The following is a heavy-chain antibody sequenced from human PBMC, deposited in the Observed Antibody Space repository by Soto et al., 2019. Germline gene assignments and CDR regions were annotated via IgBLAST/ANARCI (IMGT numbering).Heavy chain of an antibody. CDR2: ISAYNGNT. Sequence: QVQLVQSGAEVKKPGASVKVSCKASGYTFTSYGISWVRQAPGQGLEWMGWISAYNGNTNYAQKLPGRVTMTTDTSTSTAYMELTSLRSDDTAVYYCARFESILRFFEWPTNFDYWGQGTLVTVAS. V-gene: IGHV1-18*01. CDR1: GYTFTSYG. CDR3: ARFESILRFFEWPTNFDY. D-gene: IGHD3-3*01. J-gene: IGHJ4*02.